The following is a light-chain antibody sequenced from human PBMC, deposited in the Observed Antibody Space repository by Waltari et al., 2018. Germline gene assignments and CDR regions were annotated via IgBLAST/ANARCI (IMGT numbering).Light chain of an antibody. J-gene: IGLJ2*01. Sequence: QSLLTQPPSASGTPGQRVTISCSGGISNIGSNTINWYRQFPGMAPKVLIYSNDQRTSGVPERFSGSKSGTSASLAISGLQSEDEADYYCAAWDDSLGGPVFGGGTKLTVL. CDR1: ISNIGSNT. CDR2: SND. CDR3: AAWDDSLGGPV. V-gene: IGLV1-44*01.